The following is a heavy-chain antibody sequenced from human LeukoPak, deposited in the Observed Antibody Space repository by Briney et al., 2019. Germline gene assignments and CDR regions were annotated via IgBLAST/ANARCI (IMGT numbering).Heavy chain of an antibody. D-gene: IGHD6-19*01. CDR2: ISSDGSGSST. CDR3: VKSSGWPDY. J-gene: IGHJ4*02. V-gene: IGHV3-74*03. Sequence: GGSLRLSCAASGFTLSGSWMHWVRQAPGKGLLWVSRISSDGSGSSTMYADSVKGRFTISRDDAKNTPYLQMNSLRGEDTAVYYCVKSSGWPDYWGQGTLVTVSS. CDR1: GFTLSGSW.